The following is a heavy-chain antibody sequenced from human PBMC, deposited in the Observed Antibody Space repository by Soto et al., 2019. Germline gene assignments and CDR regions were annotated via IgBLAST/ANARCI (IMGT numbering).Heavy chain of an antibody. D-gene: IGHD4-17*01. CDR2: IWYDGNNK. CDR1: GFTFSSYA. V-gene: IGHV3-33*08. Sequence: GGSLRLSCAASGFTFSSYAMSWVRQAPGKGLEWVAVIWYDGNNKYYAESVEGRFTISRDNSKNTLYLQLNGLRAEDTAVYFCARDRTVGDHYFDYWGQGTLVTVSS. CDR3: ARDRTVGDHYFDY. J-gene: IGHJ4*02.